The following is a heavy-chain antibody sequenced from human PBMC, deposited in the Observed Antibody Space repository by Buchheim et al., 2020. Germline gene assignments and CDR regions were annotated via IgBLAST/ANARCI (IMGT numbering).Heavy chain of an antibody. D-gene: IGHD3-3*01. CDR2: IYHSGST. V-gene: IGHV4-30-2*01. CDR1: GGSISSGGYS. CDR3: ARGGRFLEKDTGAHHGYYYYYGMDV. Sequence: QLQLQESGSGLVKPSQTLSLTCAVSGGSISSGGYSWSWIRQPPGKGLEWIGYIYHSGSTYYNPSLKSRVTISVDRSKNQFSLKLSSVTAADTAVYYCARGGRFLEKDTGAHHGYYYYYGMDVWGQGTT. J-gene: IGHJ6*02.